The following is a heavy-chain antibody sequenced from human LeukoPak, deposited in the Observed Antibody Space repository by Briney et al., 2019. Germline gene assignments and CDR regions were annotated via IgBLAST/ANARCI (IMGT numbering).Heavy chain of an antibody. CDR3: AKDSAGFMVRGVIITSYFDY. D-gene: IGHD3-10*01. Sequence: PGGSLRLSCAASGFTFSSYGMSWVRQAPGKGLKWVSAISGSGGSTYYADSVKGRFTISRDNSKNTLYLQMNSLRAEDTAVYYCAKDSAGFMVRGVIITSYFDYWGQGTLVTVSS. CDR2: ISGSGGST. CDR1: GFTFSSYG. J-gene: IGHJ4*02. V-gene: IGHV3-23*01.